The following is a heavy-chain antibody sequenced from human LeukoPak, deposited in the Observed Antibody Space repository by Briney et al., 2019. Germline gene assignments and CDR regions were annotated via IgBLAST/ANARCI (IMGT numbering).Heavy chain of an antibody. D-gene: IGHD1-26*01. CDR2: IKGDESAR. V-gene: IGHV3-7*01. J-gene: IGHJ4*02. CDR3: ARDVGGSLDY. CDR1: GFTFSTYW. Sequence: PGGSLRLSCAASGFTFSTYWMAWVRQAPWKGLEWVANIKGDESARHQADSVKGRFTISRDNAKKSVYLQMSSLRGEDTAVYYCARDVGGSLDYWGQGTLVTVSS.